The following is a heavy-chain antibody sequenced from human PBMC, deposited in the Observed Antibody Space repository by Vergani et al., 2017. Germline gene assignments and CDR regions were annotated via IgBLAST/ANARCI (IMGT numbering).Heavy chain of an antibody. Sequence: EVQLLESGGGVVQPGRSLRLSCAASGFTFSSYGMHWVRQAPGKGLEWVANIKQDGSEKYYVDSVKGRFTISRDNAKNSLYLQMNSLRAEDTAVYYCAGGYCSSTSCYPYTSYYYGMDVWGQGTTVTVSS. D-gene: IGHD2-2*03. V-gene: IGHV3-7*03. CDR2: IKQDGSEK. CDR1: GFTFSSYG. J-gene: IGHJ6*02. CDR3: AGGYCSSTSCYPYTSYYYGMDV.